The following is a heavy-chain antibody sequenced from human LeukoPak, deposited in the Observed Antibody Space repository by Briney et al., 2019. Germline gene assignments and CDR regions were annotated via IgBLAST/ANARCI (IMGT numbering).Heavy chain of an antibody. V-gene: IGHV3-48*03. D-gene: IGHD3-3*01. Sequence: GGSLRLSCAASGFTFSSYEMNWVRQAPGKGLEWVSYISSSGSTIYYADSVKGRFTISRDNAKNSLYLQMNSLRAEDTAVYYCARGSGRITIFGVPYWGQGTLVTVSS. CDR2: ISSSGSTI. J-gene: IGHJ4*02. CDR1: GFTFSSYE. CDR3: ARGSGRITIFGVPY.